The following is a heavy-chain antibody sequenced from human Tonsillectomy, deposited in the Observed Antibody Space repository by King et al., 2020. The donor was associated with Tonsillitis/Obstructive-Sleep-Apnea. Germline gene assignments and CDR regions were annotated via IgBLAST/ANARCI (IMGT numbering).Heavy chain of an antibody. J-gene: IGHJ6*03. V-gene: IGHV4-59*01. CDR3: ARAGIVGLYYMDV. Sequence: VQLQESGPGLVKPSETLSLTCTVSGGSISSYYWSWFRQPPGKGLEWIGYIYYSGSTTYNPSLKSRVTISVDTSKNQFSLKLSSVTAADTAVYYCARAGIVGLYYMDVWGKGTTVTVSS. CDR1: GGSISSYY. D-gene: IGHD2-15*01. CDR2: IYYSGST.